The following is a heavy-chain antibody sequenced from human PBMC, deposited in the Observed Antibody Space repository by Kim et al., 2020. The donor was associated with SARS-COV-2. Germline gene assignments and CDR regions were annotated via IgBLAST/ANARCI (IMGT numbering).Heavy chain of an antibody. Sequence: GGSLRLSCATSGFTFSAYDMNWVRRAPGKGLEWLSFITKRSTTIYYSNSVKGRFTISRDNAKNSLYLQMNSLRDEDSALYYCVKERFGGAFDIWGQGTMV. CDR3: VKERFGGAFDI. CDR2: ITKRSTTI. CDR1: GFTFSAYD. V-gene: IGHV3-48*02. D-gene: IGHD3-16*01. J-gene: IGHJ3*02.